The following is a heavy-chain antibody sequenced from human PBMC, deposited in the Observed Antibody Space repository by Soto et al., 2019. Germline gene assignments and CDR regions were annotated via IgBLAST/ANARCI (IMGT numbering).Heavy chain of an antibody. CDR3: ASSKVRGVTDY. CDR2: IYHSGST. D-gene: IGHD3-10*01. CDR1: GGSISSSNW. J-gene: IGHJ4*02. Sequence: SETLSLTRAVSGGSISSSNWWSWVRQPPGKGLEWIGEIYHSGSTNYNPSLRSRVTISVDKSKNQFSLKLSSVTAADTAVYYCASSKVRGVTDYWGQGTLVTVSS. V-gene: IGHV4-4*02.